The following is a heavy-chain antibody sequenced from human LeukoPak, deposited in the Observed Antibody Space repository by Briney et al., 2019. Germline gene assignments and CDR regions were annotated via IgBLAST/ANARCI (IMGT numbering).Heavy chain of an antibody. Sequence: PSETLSLTCTVPDGSISNYFWSWIRQPPGKGLEWNGYIYYTGMTNSNPSLKSRVTISMDTSKNQLSLNLRSVTAADTAIYYCARHGRLVIMSKFSTGIDQWGQGTLVTVSS. V-gene: IGHV4-59*08. CDR1: DGSISNYF. CDR2: IYYTGMT. CDR3: ARHGRLVIMSKFSTGIDQ. D-gene: IGHD3-9*01. J-gene: IGHJ4*02.